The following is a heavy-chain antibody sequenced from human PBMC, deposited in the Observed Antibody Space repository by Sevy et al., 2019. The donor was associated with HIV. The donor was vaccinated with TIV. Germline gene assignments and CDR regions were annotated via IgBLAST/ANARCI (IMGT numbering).Heavy chain of an antibody. V-gene: IGHV3-48*01. D-gene: IGHD2-2*01. J-gene: IGHJ6*02. Sequence: GGSLRLSCAASGFTFSSYSMNWVRQAPGKGLEWVSYISSSSSTIYYAHSVKGRFTISRDNAKNSLYLQMNSLRAEDTAVYYCARDDCSSTSCYGYYYYYGMDVWGQGTTVTVSS. CDR3: ARDDCSSTSCYGYYYYYGMDV. CDR2: ISSSSSTI. CDR1: GFTFSSYS.